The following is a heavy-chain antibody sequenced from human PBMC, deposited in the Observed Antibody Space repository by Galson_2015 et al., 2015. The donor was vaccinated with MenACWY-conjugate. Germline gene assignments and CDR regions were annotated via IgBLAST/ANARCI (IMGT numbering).Heavy chain of an antibody. D-gene: IGHD4-17*01. V-gene: IGHV3-48*04. Sequence: SLRLSCAASGFIFSTYSMNWVRQAPGKGLEWLSYISSSGSIIYYADSVKGRFTISRDNAKNSLYLQMDNLRAEDTAVYYCARDLYGDYAIDYWGRGTPVTVSS. CDR2: ISSSGSII. CDR1: GFIFSTYS. J-gene: IGHJ4*02. CDR3: ARDLYGDYAIDY.